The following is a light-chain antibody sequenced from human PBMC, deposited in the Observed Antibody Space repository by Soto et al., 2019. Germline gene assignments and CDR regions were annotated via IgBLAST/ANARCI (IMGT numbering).Light chain of an antibody. CDR3: SSYTNNQRV. Sequence: QSALTQPASVSGSPGQSITISCTGTSSDVGGYNYVSWYQQHPGKAPKLLIFEVSNRPSGVSNRFSGSKSDNTASLTISGLQAEDEADYYCSSYTNNQRVFGGGTKVTVL. CDR1: SSDVGGYNY. V-gene: IGLV2-14*01. CDR2: EVS. J-gene: IGLJ3*02.